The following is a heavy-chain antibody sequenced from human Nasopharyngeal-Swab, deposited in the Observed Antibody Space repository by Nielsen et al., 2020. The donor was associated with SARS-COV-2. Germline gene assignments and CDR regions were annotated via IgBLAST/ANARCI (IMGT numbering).Heavy chain of an antibody. CDR1: GFTFSSYE. V-gene: IGHV3-48*03. D-gene: IGHD5-24*01. J-gene: IGHJ4*02. CDR3: ATLRDGYSFDY. Sequence: GESLKISCAASGFTFSSYEMNWVRQAPGKGLEWVSYISSSGSTIYYADSAKGRFTISRDNAKNSLYLQMNSLRAEDTAVYYCATLRDGYSFDYWGQGTLVTVSS. CDR2: ISSSGSTI.